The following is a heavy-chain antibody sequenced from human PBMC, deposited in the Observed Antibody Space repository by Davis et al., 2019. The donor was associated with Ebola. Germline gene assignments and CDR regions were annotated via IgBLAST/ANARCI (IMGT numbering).Heavy chain of an antibody. V-gene: IGHV3-21*06. J-gene: IGHJ6*02. CDR2: ISSSSSYI. Sequence: PGGSLRLSCTASGFTFSAYGMHWVRQAPGKGLEWVSCISSSSSYIYYADSVKGRFTLSRDNAKNSVYLQMNSLRAEDTAVYYCAREREQQLVHYYYGLDVWGLGTTVTVSS. D-gene: IGHD6-13*01. CDR3: AREREQQLVHYYYGLDV. CDR1: GFTFSAYG.